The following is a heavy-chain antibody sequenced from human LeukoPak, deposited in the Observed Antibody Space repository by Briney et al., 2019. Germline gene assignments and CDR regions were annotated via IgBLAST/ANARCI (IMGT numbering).Heavy chain of an antibody. CDR2: ISWNSGSI. CDR3: AKDSGSYYSFDY. CDR1: GFTFDDYA. J-gene: IGHJ4*02. Sequence: PGRSLRLSCAASGFTFDDYAMPWVRQAPGKGLEWVSGISWNSGSIGYADSVKGRFTISRDNAKNSLYLQMNSLRAEDTALYYCAKDSGSYYSFDYWGQGTLVTVSS. D-gene: IGHD1-26*01. V-gene: IGHV3-9*01.